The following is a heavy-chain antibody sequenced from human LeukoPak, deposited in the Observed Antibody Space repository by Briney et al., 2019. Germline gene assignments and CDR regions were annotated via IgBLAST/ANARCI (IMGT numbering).Heavy chain of an antibody. CDR3: ARGVPKTSYYYYYMDV. Sequence: PGGSLRLSCAASGFTCSDYSMNWVRQAPGKGLEWVSYISSSGFTLNYADSVKGRFTISRDNAENSLYLQMNSLRAEDTAVYYCARGVPKTSYYYYYMDVWGKGTTVTVSS. D-gene: IGHD4-11*01. J-gene: IGHJ6*03. CDR2: ISSSGFTL. V-gene: IGHV3-48*01. CDR1: GFTCSDYS.